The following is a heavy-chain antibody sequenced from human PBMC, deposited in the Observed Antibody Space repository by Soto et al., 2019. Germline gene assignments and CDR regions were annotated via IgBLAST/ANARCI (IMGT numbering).Heavy chain of an antibody. CDR1: GFTFSSYA. CDR3: ARDFRYFDWFSNYYYGMDV. J-gene: IGHJ6*02. CDR2: ISYDGSNK. Sequence: QVQLVESGGGVVQPGRSLRLSCAASGFTFSSYAMHWVRQAPGKGLEWVAVISYDGSNKYYADSVKGRFTISRDNSKNKLYLQLHSLRAETTDVYYCARDFRYFDWFSNYYYGMDVWGQGTTVTVSS. D-gene: IGHD3-9*01. V-gene: IGHV3-30-3*01.